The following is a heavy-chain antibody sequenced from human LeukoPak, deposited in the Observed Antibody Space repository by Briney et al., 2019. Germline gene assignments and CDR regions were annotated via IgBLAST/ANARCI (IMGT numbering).Heavy chain of an antibody. V-gene: IGHV3-23*01. J-gene: IGHJ4*02. CDR2: ISASGGST. D-gene: IGHD1-26*01. Sequence: GESLRLSCAASGVTFSSYAMSWVRQAPGKGLEWVSSISASGGSTYYADSVKGRFTISRDNSKNTLYLQLNSLRAEDTAVYYCANLGGSSGFKWGQGTLVTVSS. CDR1: GVTFSSYA. CDR3: ANLGGSSGFK.